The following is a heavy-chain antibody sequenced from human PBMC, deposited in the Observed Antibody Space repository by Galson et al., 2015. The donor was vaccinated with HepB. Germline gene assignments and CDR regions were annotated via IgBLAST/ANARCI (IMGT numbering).Heavy chain of an antibody. V-gene: IGHV1-69-2*01. CDR2: VDPEDGET. CDR1: GYTFTDYY. D-gene: IGHD1-1*01. CDR3: ATYDHYPVQLEREIARGLYYYYMDV. Sequence: VKVSCKVSGYTFTDYYMHWVQQAPGKGLEWMGLVDPEDGETIYAEKFQGRVTITADTSTDTAYMELSSLRSEDTAVYYCATYDHYPVQLEREIARGLYYYYMDVWGKGTTVTVSS. J-gene: IGHJ6*03.